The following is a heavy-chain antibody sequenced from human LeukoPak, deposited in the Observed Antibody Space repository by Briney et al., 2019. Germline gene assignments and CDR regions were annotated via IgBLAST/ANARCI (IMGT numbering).Heavy chain of an antibody. Sequence: GGSLRLSCAASGFTFNYYWLTWVRQAPGKGLEWVANIQQDGSEKYYVDSVEGRFIISRDNAKNSLYLQMSSLRAEDTAVYYCARVRKLRTRGVMDPLDYWGQGTLVTVSS. V-gene: IGHV3-7*01. CDR2: IQQDGSEK. CDR1: GFTFNYYW. J-gene: IGHJ4*02. D-gene: IGHD3-10*01. CDR3: ARVRKLRTRGVMDPLDY.